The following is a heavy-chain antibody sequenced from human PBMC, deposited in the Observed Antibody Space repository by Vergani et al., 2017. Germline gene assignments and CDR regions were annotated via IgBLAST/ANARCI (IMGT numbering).Heavy chain of an antibody. V-gene: IGHV3-11*04. J-gene: IGHJ4*02. CDR3: AKGGRRGYTAHDLDS. D-gene: IGHD5-12*01. CDR2: ISGSGSSI. Sequence: QVQLVESGGGLVKPGGSLRLSCAASEFTFRDYYMSWIRQAPGKGLECISYISGSGSSIYYADSVKGRFTISRDNAKNSLNLRMNSLRAEDTAVYYCAKGGRRGYTAHDLDSGGQGTLVTVSS. CDR1: EFTFRDYY.